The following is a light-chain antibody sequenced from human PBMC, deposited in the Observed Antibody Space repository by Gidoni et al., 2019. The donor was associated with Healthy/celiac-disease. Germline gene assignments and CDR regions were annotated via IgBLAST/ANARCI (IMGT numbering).Light chain of an antibody. V-gene: IGLV2-23*02. CDR3: CSYAGSSTSHWV. CDR1: SSDVGSYNF. Sequence: QSALTQPASVSGSPGQSITISCTGTSSDVGSYNFVSWYQQHPGKAPKLMIYEVSKRPSGVSNRFSGSKSGNTASLTISGLQAEDEADYYCCSYAGSSTSHWVFGGGTKLTVL. J-gene: IGLJ3*02. CDR2: EVS.